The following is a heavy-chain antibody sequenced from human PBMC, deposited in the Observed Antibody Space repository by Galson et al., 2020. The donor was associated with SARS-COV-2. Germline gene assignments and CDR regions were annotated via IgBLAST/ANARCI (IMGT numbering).Heavy chain of an antibody. J-gene: IGHJ4*02. CDR2: ISSSGSTI. Sequence: GESLKISCAASGFTFSSYEMNWVRQAPGKGLEWVSYISSSGSTIYYADSVTGRFTISRDNAKNSLYLQMNSLRAEDTAVYYCAKDGSVMVRGVIITIVFDYWGQLCLVTVSS. CDR1: GFTFSSYE. V-gene: IGHV3-48*03. CDR3: AKDGSVMVRGVIITIVFDY. D-gene: IGHD3-10*01.